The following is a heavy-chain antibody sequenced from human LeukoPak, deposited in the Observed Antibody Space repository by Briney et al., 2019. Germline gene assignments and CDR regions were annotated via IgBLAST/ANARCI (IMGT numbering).Heavy chain of an antibody. D-gene: IGHD3-9*01. Sequence: PGGSLRLSCAASGFTFSSYGMSWVRQAPGRGLEWVSAISGSGGSTYYADSVKGRFTISRDNSKNTLYLQMDSLRAEDTAVYYCAKDPYYDILTGPNFDYWGQGTLVTVSS. V-gene: IGHV3-23*01. CDR1: GFTFSSYG. J-gene: IGHJ4*02. CDR3: AKDPYYDILTGPNFDY. CDR2: ISGSGGST.